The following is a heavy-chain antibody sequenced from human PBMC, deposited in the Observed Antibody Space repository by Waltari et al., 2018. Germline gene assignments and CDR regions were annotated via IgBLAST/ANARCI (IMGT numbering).Heavy chain of an antibody. CDR1: GGSISSYY. CDR2: IYYSGST. J-gene: IGHJ6*03. V-gene: IGHV4-59*01. CDR3: AREAGVPAAPYYYYYYMDV. Sequence: QVQLQESGPGLVKPSETLSLTCTVSGGSISSYYWSWIRQPPGKGLEWIGYIYYSGSTNYNPSLKSRVTISVDTSKNQFSLKLSSVTAADTAVYYCAREAGVPAAPYYYYYYMDVWGKGTTVTISS. D-gene: IGHD2-2*01.